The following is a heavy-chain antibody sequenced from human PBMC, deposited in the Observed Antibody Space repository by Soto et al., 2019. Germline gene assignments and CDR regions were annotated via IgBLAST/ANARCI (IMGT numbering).Heavy chain of an antibody. D-gene: IGHD6-13*01. CDR3: ARAGGIGNWFDP. CDR1: GGSISSGGYY. J-gene: IGHJ5*02. Sequence: SETLSLTCTVSGGSISSGGYYWSWIRQHPGKGLEWIGYIYYSGSTYYNPSLKSRVTISVDTSKNQFSLKLSSVTAADTAVYYWARAGGIGNWFDPGGQGTLVTVSS. V-gene: IGHV4-31*03. CDR2: IYYSGST.